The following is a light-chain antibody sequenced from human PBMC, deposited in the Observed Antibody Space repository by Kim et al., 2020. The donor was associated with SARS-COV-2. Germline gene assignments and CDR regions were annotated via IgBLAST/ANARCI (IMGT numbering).Light chain of an antibody. CDR3: GSWDDSLSGRV. Sequence: GATVTLSCSGRKFKRRENSCTLFPPGPGTAPKLLMSNDNQRPSGVPDRFSASKSGTSASLAISGLQSEDEAVYYCGSWDDSLSGRVFGGGTQLTVL. CDR1: KFKRRENS. V-gene: IGLV1-44*01. J-gene: IGLJ3*02. CDR2: NDN.